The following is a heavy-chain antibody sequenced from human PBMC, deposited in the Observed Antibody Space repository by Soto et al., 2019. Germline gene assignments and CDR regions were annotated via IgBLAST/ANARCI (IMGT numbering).Heavy chain of an antibody. CDR2: ISTSGTTI. D-gene: IGHD6-19*01. Sequence: EVQLVESGGGLVQPGGSLRLSCAASGFTFSSHNMNWVRQAPGKGLEWVAYISTSGTTIYYADSVRGRFTISRDNAKHSLYLQMNSLSDEDTAVYYCARDPAVGSSGWYYFDYWGQGALVTVSS. V-gene: IGHV3-48*02. CDR1: GFTFSSHN. CDR3: ARDPAVGSSGWYYFDY. J-gene: IGHJ4*02.